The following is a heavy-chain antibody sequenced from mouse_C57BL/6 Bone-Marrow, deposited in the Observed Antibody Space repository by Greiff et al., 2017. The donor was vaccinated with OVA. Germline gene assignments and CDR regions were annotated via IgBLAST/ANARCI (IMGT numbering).Heavy chain of an antibody. Sequence: EVKLMESEGGLVQPGSSMKLSCTASGFTFSDYYMAWVRQVPEKGLEWVANINYDGSSTYYLDSLKSRFIISRDNAKNILYLQMSSLKSEDTATYYCARDLTTVVFPYWYFDVWGTGTTVTVSS. CDR3: ARDLTTVVFPYWYFDV. CDR2: INYDGSST. J-gene: IGHJ1*03. D-gene: IGHD1-1*01. V-gene: IGHV5-16*01. CDR1: GFTFSDYY.